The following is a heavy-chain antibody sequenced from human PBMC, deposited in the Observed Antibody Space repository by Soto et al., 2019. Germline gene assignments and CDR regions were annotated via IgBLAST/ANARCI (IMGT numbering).Heavy chain of an antibody. CDR1: GGSISSSSYY. Sequence: SETLSLTCTVSGGSISSSSYYWGWIRQPPGKGLEWIGSIYYSGSTYYNPSLKSRITINPDTSKNQFSLQLNSVTPEDTAVYYCAREATKIFWFDPWGQGTLVTVSS. CDR2: IYYSGST. D-gene: IGHD5-12*01. CDR3: AREATKIFWFDP. V-gene: IGHV4-39*02. J-gene: IGHJ5*02.